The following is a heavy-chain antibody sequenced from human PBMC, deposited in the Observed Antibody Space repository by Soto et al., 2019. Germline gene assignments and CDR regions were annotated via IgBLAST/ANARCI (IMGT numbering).Heavy chain of an antibody. Sequence: PSETRSRTWAAYGGAFSGHAWTWSRQSPGKGLEWIGDINHSGRVNYSPALKRRVTISLDTSKNQFSLTLSAVTAADTATYYCSTRAYDTNGYYRFDPWGQGTLVTVST. CDR3: STRAYDTNGYYRFDP. CDR2: INHSGRV. J-gene: IGHJ5*01. D-gene: IGHD3-22*01. V-gene: IGHV4-34*01. CDR1: GGAFSGHA.